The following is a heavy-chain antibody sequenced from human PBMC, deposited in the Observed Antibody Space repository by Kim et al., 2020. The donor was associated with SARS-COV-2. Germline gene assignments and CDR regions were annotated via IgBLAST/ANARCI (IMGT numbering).Heavy chain of an antibody. CDR3: ARDPNLNTPWEIFGVGLYYYYYMDV. CDR2: INPSGGST. J-gene: IGHJ6*03. CDR1: GYTFTSYY. V-gene: IGHV1-46*01. D-gene: IGHD3-3*01. Sequence: ASVKVSCKASGYTFTSYYMHWVRQAPGQGLEWMGIINPSGGSTSYAQKFQGRVTMTRDTSTSTVYMELSSLRSEDTAVYYCARDPNLNTPWEIFGVGLYYYYYMDVWGKGTTVTVSS.